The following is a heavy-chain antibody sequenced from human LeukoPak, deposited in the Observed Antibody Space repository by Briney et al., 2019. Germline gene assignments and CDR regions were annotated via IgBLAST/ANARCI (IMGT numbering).Heavy chain of an antibody. Sequence: ASVNVSCKGSGYTFSSYAMHWVRQAPGQRLEWMGWINAGNGDTKYSQKFQGRVTITRDTSATTAYMVLSSLRSEDTAVYYCARGTGCTGGSCSYYGMDVWGQGTTVTVSS. D-gene: IGHD2-15*01. CDR1: GYTFSSYA. CDR3: ARGTGCTGGSCSYYGMDV. J-gene: IGHJ6*02. V-gene: IGHV1-3*01. CDR2: INAGNGDT.